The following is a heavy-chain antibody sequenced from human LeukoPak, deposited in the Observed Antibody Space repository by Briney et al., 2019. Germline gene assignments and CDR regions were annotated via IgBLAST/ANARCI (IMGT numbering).Heavy chain of an antibody. D-gene: IGHD3-3*01. CDR1: GGSFSGYY. Sequence: PSETLSLTCAVYGGSFSGYYWSWIRQPPGKGLEWIGEINHSGSTNYNPSLKSRVTISVDTSKNQFSLKLSSVTAADTAVYYCARGNTIFGVVNSYYFDYWGQGTLVTVSS. V-gene: IGHV4-34*01. CDR2: INHSGST. J-gene: IGHJ4*02. CDR3: ARGNTIFGVVNSYYFDY.